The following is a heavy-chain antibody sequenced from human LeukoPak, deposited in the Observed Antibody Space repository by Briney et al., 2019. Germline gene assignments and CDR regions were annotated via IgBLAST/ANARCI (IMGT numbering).Heavy chain of an antibody. V-gene: IGHV3-48*01. Sequence: PGGSLRLSCAASGFTFSNYNMNWVRQAPGKGLEWVSFITSSSSIIYYADSVQGRFTISRDNAKNSLYLQMNSLRVEDTAIYYCARDFEGAAEDHWGQGTLVTVSS. CDR2: ITSSSSII. CDR3: ARDFEGAAEDH. CDR1: GFTFSNYN. D-gene: IGHD6-13*01. J-gene: IGHJ4*02.